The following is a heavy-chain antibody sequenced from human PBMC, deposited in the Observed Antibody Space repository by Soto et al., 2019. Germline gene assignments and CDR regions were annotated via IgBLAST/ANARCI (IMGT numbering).Heavy chain of an antibody. V-gene: IGHV3-66*01. Sequence: EVQLMESGGGLVQPGGSLRLSCAASGFTVSSNYMSWVRQAPGKGLEWVSVIYAAGSTYYADSVKGRFTISRDESRNTLYLQLNSLRSEDTAVYYCAGGSYDSVFNSWGQGTLVGVTS. CDR1: GFTVSSNY. CDR2: IYAAGST. CDR3: AGGSYDSVFNS. J-gene: IGHJ4*02. D-gene: IGHD1-1*01.